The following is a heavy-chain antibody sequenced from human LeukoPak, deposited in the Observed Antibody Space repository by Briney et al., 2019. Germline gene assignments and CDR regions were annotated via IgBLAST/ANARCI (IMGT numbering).Heavy chain of an antibody. CDR3: ARAPLYSSGWYVVY. V-gene: IGHV1-18*01. CDR2: VSAYNGNT. Sequence: ASVKVSCKASGYTFTTYGISWVRQAPGQGLEWLGWVSAYNGNTNYAQNLQGRVTMTTDTSTTTAYMELRSLRSDDTAVYYCARAPLYSSGWYVVYWGQGTLVTVSS. J-gene: IGHJ4*02. CDR1: GYTFTTYG. D-gene: IGHD6-25*01.